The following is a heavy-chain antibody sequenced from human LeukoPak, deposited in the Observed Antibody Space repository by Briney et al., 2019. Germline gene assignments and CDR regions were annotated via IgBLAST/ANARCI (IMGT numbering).Heavy chain of an antibody. Sequence: GESLKISCKGSGYSFTSYFIVWVRQMPGQGLEWVGTVYPADSDTTYSPSFQGQVTISVDKSIKTAYLQWSNLKASDTAMYYCVRPGDMDLAGHLPHWAQGTLVTISS. J-gene: IGHJ1*01. CDR1: GYSFTSYF. CDR3: VRPGDMDLAGHLPH. V-gene: IGHV5-51*01. D-gene: IGHD7-27*01. CDR2: VYPADSDT.